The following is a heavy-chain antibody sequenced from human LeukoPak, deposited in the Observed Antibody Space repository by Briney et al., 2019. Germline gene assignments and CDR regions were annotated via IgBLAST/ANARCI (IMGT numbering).Heavy chain of an antibody. CDR2: FYYSGCT. J-gene: IGHJ4*02. Sequence: PSGTLSLACTVAGGSIGRYYWRWIRQPPGEGLGWVGYFYYSGCTNYDPTLKRRLHISVDPSNNQFSLKLRSVTAAHTAVYYCAGHHPRNTVHFWGQGNLVTVSS. CDR1: GGSIGRYY. D-gene: IGHD2/OR15-2a*01. V-gene: IGHV4-59*08. CDR3: AGHHPRNTVHF.